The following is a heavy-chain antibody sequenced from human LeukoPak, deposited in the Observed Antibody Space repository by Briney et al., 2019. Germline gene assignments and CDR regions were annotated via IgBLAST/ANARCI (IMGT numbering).Heavy chain of an antibody. J-gene: IGHJ5*02. Sequence: PSETLSLTCTVSGGSISSGGYYWSWIRQHPGKGLEWIGYIYYSGFTYYNPSLKSRVTISVDTSKDQFFLKLSSVTAADTAMYYCARVRDWFDPWGQGTLVTVSS. CDR1: GGSISSGGYY. D-gene: IGHD4/OR15-4a*01. CDR2: IYYSGFT. V-gene: IGHV4-31*03. CDR3: ARVRDWFDP.